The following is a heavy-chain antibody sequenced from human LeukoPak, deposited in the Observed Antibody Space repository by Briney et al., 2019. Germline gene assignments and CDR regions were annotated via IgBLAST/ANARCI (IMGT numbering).Heavy chain of an antibody. D-gene: IGHD6-19*01. CDR2: IIPIFGTA. J-gene: IGHJ5*02. V-gene: IGHV1-69*13. Sequence: GASVKVSCKASGGTFSSYTITWVRQAPGQGLEWMGGIIPIFGTANYAQKFQGRVTITADESTSTAYMELSSLRSEDTAVYYCARAAQYSSGWYSWSTRFGWFDPWGQGTLVTVSS. CDR1: GGTFSSYT. CDR3: ARAAQYSSGWYSWSTRFGWFDP.